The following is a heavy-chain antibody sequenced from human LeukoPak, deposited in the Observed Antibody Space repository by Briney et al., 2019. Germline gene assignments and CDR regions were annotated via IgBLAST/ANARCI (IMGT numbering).Heavy chain of an antibody. Sequence: GGSLRLSCAASGFTFSSYSMSWVRQAPGKGLEWVSAISGGGGSTYYADSVKGRFTISRDNSKNTLYLQMNSLRAEDTAVYYCAKDYYGSGSYYRPLPDWGQGTLVTVSS. CDR2: ISGGGGST. CDR1: GFTFSSYS. V-gene: IGHV3-23*01. CDR3: AKDYYGSGSYYRPLPD. J-gene: IGHJ4*02. D-gene: IGHD3-10*01.